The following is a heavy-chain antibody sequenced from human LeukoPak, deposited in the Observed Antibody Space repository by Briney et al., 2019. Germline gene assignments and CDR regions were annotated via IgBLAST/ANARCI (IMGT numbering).Heavy chain of an antibody. Sequence: ASVKVSCKASGCTFTSYGISWVRQAPGQGLEWMGWISAYNGNTNYAQKLQGRVTMTTDTSTSTAYMELRSLRSDDTAVYYCARYLAVAGTGYYYYYGMDVWGQGTTVTVSS. CDR3: ARYLAVAGTGYYYYYGMDV. D-gene: IGHD6-19*01. J-gene: IGHJ6*02. CDR2: ISAYNGNT. CDR1: GCTFTSYG. V-gene: IGHV1-18*01.